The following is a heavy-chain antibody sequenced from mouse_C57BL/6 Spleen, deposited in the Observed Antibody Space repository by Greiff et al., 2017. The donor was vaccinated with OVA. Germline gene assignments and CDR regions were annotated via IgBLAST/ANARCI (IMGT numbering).Heavy chain of an antibody. CDR1: GFNIKDYY. J-gene: IGHJ2*01. D-gene: IGHD1-1*01. CDR3: ARRIDYYGSSYFDY. V-gene: IGHV14-2*01. CDR2: IDPEDGET. Sequence: EVQLQQSGAELVKPGASVKLSCTASGFNIKDYYMHWVKQRTEQGLEWIGRIDPEDGETKLAPKFQGKATITADTSSNTAYLQLSSLTSEDTAVYYCARRIDYYGSSYFDYWGQGTTLTVSS.